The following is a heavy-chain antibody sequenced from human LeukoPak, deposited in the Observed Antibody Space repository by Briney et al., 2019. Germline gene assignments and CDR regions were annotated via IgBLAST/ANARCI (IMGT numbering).Heavy chain of an antibody. CDR3: ARVPVGATSRFDP. CDR1: GYIFSNYG. V-gene: IGHV1-18*01. CDR2: ISNYDGRT. D-gene: IGHD1-26*01. Sequence: ASVKVSCKASGYIFSNYGIIWVRQAPGQGLEWMGWISNYDGRTNFAQNFQGRVTLTTDTSTSTAYMELRTLRSDDTAVYYCARVPVGATSRFDPWGQGTLVTVSS. J-gene: IGHJ5*02.